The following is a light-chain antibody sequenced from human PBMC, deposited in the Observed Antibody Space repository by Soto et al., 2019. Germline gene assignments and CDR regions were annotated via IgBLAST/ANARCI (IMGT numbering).Light chain of an antibody. CDR3: QQSYSTPWT. CDR1: QSISSY. V-gene: IGKV1-39*01. CDR2: AAS. J-gene: IGKJ1*01. Sequence: DIQMTQSPSSLSASVGDRVTITCRAGQSISSYLNWYQQKPGKAPKLLIYAASSLQSGVQSRFSGSGSGTDFTLTISSLQPEDFATYYCQQSYSTPWTFGQGTKVEIK.